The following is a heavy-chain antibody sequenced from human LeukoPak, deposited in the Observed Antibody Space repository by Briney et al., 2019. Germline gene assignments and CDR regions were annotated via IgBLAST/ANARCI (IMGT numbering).Heavy chain of an antibody. CDR2: IYYNGNT. J-gene: IGHJ3*02. CDR1: GASISSSY. V-gene: IGHV4-59*01. D-gene: IGHD3-22*01. CDR3: VRGNYDNRGYSNAFDI. Sequence: SETLSLTCTVSGASISSSYWSWVRQPPGKRLEWIGFIYYNGNTNSNPSLKSRVTISADTSKNQFSLKLTSVTAPDTAVYYCVRGNYDNRGYSNAFDIWGQGAMVTVSS.